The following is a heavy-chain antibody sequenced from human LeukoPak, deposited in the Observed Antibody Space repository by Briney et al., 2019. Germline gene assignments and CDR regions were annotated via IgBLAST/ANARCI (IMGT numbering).Heavy chain of an antibody. CDR2: IYYSGST. Sequence: KTSETLSLTCTVSGGSISSYYWSWIRQPPGKGLEWIGYIYYSGSTNYNPSFKSRVTISVDTSKNQFSLKLSSVTAADTAVYYCARQDGYNVDYWGQGTLVTVSS. CDR1: GGSISSYY. J-gene: IGHJ4*02. CDR3: ARQDGYNVDY. V-gene: IGHV4-59*01. D-gene: IGHD5-24*01.